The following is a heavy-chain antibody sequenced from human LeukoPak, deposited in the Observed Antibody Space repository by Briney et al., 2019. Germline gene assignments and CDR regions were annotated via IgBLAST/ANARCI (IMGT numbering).Heavy chain of an antibody. Sequence: ASVKVSCTASGYTFTNYDINWVRQATGQGLEWMGWMNPNNGNAGYAQKFQDKVTMTRDTSTSTAYMELSSLRSEDTAVYYCARGGKGDLEWLLTNRDYYYYYYMDVWGKGTTVTVSS. CDR3: ARGGKGDLEWLLTNRDYYYYYYMDV. J-gene: IGHJ6*03. CDR1: GYTFTNYD. CDR2: MNPNNGNA. D-gene: IGHD3-3*01. V-gene: IGHV1-8*01.